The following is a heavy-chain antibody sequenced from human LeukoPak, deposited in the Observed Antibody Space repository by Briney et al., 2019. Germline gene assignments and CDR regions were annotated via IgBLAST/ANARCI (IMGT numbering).Heavy chain of an antibody. V-gene: IGHV1-46*01. CDR1: GYTFTSYD. D-gene: IGHD1-26*01. Sequence: ASVKVSCKASGYTFTSYDINWVRQAPGQGLEWMGIINPSGGSTSYAQKFQGRVTMTRDTSTSTVYMELSSLRSEDTAVYYCARGSGSYRGVLDYWGQGTLVTVSS. CDR2: INPSGGST. J-gene: IGHJ4*02. CDR3: ARGSGSYRGVLDY.